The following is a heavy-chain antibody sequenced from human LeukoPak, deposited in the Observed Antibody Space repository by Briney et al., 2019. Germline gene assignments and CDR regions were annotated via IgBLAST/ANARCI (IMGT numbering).Heavy chain of an antibody. CDR3: ASIYYYDSSGPADNWFDP. V-gene: IGHV4-34*01. CDR2: INHSGST. CDR1: GGSFSGYY. Sequence: PSETLSLTCAVYGGSFSGYYWSWIRQPPGKGLEWIGEINHSGSTNYNPSLKSRVTISVDKSKNQFSLKLSSVTAADTAVYYCASIYYYDSSGPADNWFDPWGQGTLVTVSS. J-gene: IGHJ5*02. D-gene: IGHD3-22*01.